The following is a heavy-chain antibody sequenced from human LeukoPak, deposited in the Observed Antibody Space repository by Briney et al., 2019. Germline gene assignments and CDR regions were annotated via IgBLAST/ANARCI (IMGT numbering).Heavy chain of an antibody. CDR2: INPNSSVT. CDR3: ARDRDPSSPYDAFDI. V-gene: IGHV1-2*02. CDR1: GYTLTGYY. J-gene: IGHJ3*02. D-gene: IGHD3-10*01. Sequence: ASVKVSCKASGYTLTGYYMFWVRQAPGQGLEWMGWINPNSSVTNYAQKFQGRVTMTRDTSISTAYMELSRLRSDDTAVYYCARDRDPSSPYDAFDIWGQGTMVTVSS.